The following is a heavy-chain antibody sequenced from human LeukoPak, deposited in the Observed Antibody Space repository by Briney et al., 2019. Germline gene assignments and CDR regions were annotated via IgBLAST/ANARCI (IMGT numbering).Heavy chain of an antibody. J-gene: IGHJ5*02. D-gene: IGHD6-6*01. V-gene: IGHV3-20*04. CDR2: INWNGGST. Sequence: GGSLRLSCAASGFTFDDYAMHWVRQAPGKGLEWVSGINWNGGSTGYADSVKGRFTISRDNAKNSLYLQMNSLRAEDTALYYCARVRSSSADNWFDPWGQGTLVTVSS. CDR1: GFTFDDYA. CDR3: ARVRSSSADNWFDP.